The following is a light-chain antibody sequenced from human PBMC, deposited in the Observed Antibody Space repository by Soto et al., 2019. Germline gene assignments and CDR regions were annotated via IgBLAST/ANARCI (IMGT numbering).Light chain of an antibody. CDR2: AAS. CDR1: QGIRDE. CDR3: LQDYDYPRT. Sequence: AIQMTQSPSSLSASVGDRVTITCRASQGIRDELGWYQQKAGKAPNLLISAASRLQSVVPSRFSGRGSGTDFTLTISSLQPEDFATYYWLQDYDYPRTFGQGTKVDIK. J-gene: IGKJ1*01. V-gene: IGKV1-6*01.